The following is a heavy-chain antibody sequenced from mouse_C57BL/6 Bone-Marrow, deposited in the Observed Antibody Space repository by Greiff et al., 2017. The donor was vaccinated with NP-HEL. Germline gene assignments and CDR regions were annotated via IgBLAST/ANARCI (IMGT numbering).Heavy chain of an antibody. V-gene: IGHV1-78*01. Sequence: QVQLQQSDAELVKPGASVKISCKVSGYTFTDHTIHWMKQRPEQGLEWIGHIYPRDGSTKYNEKFKGKATLTADKSSSTAYMQLNSLTSEDSAVYFCARRPHWNYGSSWWYFDVWGTGTTVTVSS. CDR1: GYTFTDHT. D-gene: IGHD1-1*01. J-gene: IGHJ1*03. CDR3: ARRPHWNYGSSWWYFDV. CDR2: IYPRDGST.